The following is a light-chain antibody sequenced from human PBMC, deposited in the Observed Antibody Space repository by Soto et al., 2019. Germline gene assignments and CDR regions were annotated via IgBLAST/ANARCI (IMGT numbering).Light chain of an antibody. Sequence: DIVMTQSPLSLPVTPGEPASISCRSSQSLLHRNGYNYLDWYLQRPGQSPQLLIYLGSNRASGVPDRFSGSASGTDFTLKISRVEAEDVGVYYCMQALQTQWTFGQGTKVEIK. J-gene: IGKJ1*01. CDR1: QSLLHRNGYNY. V-gene: IGKV2-28*01. CDR2: LGS. CDR3: MQALQTQWT.